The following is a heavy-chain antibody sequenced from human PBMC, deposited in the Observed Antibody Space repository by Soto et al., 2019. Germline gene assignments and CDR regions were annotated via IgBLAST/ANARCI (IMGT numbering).Heavy chain of an antibody. Sequence: QVQLQESGPGLVKPSEPLSLTCTVSGGSVSSNSNYWSCIRQPPGKGPEWIGYIYYSGSTNYNPSLKSRVTISVDTSKNQFTLKLSSVTAADTAVYYCARMKWELRDYWGQGTLVTVSS. J-gene: IGHJ4*02. CDR3: ARMKWELRDY. CDR1: GGSVSSNSNY. D-gene: IGHD1-26*01. V-gene: IGHV4-61*01. CDR2: IYYSGST.